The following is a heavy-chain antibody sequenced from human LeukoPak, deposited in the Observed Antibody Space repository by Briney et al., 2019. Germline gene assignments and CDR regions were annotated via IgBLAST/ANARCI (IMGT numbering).Heavy chain of an antibody. Sequence: PGGSLRLSCAASGFTFSSYAMSWVRQAPGKGLEWVSAISGSGGSTYYADSVKGRFTISRDNSKNTLYLQMNSLRAEDTAVYYCARVRSSSWYVDYWGQGTLVTVSS. CDR1: GFTFSSYA. V-gene: IGHV3-23*01. D-gene: IGHD6-13*01. J-gene: IGHJ4*02. CDR2: ISGSGGST. CDR3: ARVRSSSWYVDY.